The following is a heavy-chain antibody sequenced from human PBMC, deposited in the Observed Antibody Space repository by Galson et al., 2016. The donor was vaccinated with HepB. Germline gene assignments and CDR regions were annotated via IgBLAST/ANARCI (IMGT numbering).Heavy chain of an antibody. CDR3: ARDGARITIAVVLVISGGMDV. D-gene: IGHD3-3*01. V-gene: IGHV4-4*02. CDR2: INHSGNT. J-gene: IGHJ6*01. CDR1: GGSISSSNW. Sequence: ETLSLTCAVSGGSISSSNWWSWVRQPPGKGLEWIGEINHSGNTNYNPSLESRVSISVDTSKNQFSLKLSSQTAADTAVYYCARDGARITIAVVLVISGGMDVWGQGTTVNVSP.